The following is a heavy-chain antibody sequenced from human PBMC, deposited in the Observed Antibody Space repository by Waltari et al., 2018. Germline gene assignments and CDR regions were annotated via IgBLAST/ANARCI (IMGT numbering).Heavy chain of an antibody. CDR2: MNPNSGNT. J-gene: IGHJ6*03. CDR3: ARADEQWLVLGYYYYMDV. V-gene: IGHV1-8*01. CDR1: GYTFTSYD. D-gene: IGHD6-19*01. Sequence: QVQLVQSGAEVKKPGASVKVSCKASGYTFTSYDINWVRQATGQGLEWMGWMNPNSGNTGYAQKFRGRVTMTRNTSISTAYMELSSLRSEDTAVYYCARADEQWLVLGYYYYMDVWGKGTTVTVSS.